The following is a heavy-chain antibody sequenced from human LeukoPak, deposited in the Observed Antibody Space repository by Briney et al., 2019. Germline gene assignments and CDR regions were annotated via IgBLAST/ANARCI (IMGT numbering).Heavy chain of an antibody. V-gene: IGHV4-59*10. D-gene: IGHD6-13*01. CDR3: AGGQQLVRVNY. CDR1: GGSLTNYY. Sequence: SETLSLTCAVYGGSLTNYYWSWIRQPAGKGLEWIGRIYTSGSTNYNPSLKSRVTMSVDTSKNQFSLKLSSVTAADTAVYYCAGGQQLVRVNYWGQGTLVTVSS. CDR2: IYTSGST. J-gene: IGHJ4*02.